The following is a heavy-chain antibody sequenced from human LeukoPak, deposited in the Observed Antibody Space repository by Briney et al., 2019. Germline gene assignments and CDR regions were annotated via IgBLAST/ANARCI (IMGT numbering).Heavy chain of an antibody. J-gene: IGHJ4*02. CDR1: GFTFSSYG. D-gene: IGHD3-10*01. Sequence: PGGSLRLSCTASGFTFSSYGMHWVRQAPGKGLEWVAVISYDGSNKYDADSVKGRFTISRDNSKNTLYLQMNSLRAEDTAVYYCARVGGSYGIDHWGQGTLVTVSS. V-gene: IGHV3-30*03. CDR3: ARVGGSYGIDH. CDR2: ISYDGSNK.